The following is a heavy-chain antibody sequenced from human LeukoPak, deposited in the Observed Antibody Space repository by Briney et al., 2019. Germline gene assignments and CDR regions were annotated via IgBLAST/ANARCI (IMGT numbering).Heavy chain of an antibody. CDR3: ARDMGYGDYVRLGDY. J-gene: IGHJ4*02. CDR2: IYHSGST. CDR1: GYSMSSGYY. V-gene: IGHV4-38-2*02. Sequence: SETLSLTCAVSGYSMSSGYYWGWIRQPPGKGVEWIGSIYHSGSTYYNPSLKSRVTISVDRSKHQFSLKVNSVTAADTAVYYCARDMGYGDYVRLGDYWGQGTLVTVSS. D-gene: IGHD4-17*01.